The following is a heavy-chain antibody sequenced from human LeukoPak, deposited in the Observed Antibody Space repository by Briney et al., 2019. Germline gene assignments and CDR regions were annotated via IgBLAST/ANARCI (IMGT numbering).Heavy chain of an antibody. CDR3: TTGAYDILTGYYHWYFDL. J-gene: IGHJ2*01. CDR1: GFTFTNAW. CDR2: IKSKTDGGTT. V-gene: IGHV3-15*01. Sequence: GGSLRLSCAASGFTFTNAWMSWVRQAPGRGLEWVGRIKSKTDGGTTDYAAPVKDRITISRDDSKNTLYLQMNSLKAEDTAVYYCTTGAYDILTGYYHWYFDLWGRGTLVTVSS. D-gene: IGHD3-9*01.